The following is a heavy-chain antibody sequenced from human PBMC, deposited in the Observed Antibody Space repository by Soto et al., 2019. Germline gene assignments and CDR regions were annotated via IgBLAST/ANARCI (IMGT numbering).Heavy chain of an antibody. V-gene: IGHV1-18*01. Sequence: GTSAKLSSKDSGEAFTCRSRRWVRQAHGQGLEWMGWLSAYTGNTNYAQKLQGRVTMTTDTSTSTAYMELRSLRSDDTAVYYCATVLPNAPYDFWSGYAPGGYGGYTNYYYGMDVRAQGTMVTVSS. CDR3: ATVLPNAPYDFWSGYAPGGYGGYTNYYYGMDV. CDR1: GEAFTCRS. CDR2: LSAYTGNT. D-gene: IGHD3-3*01. J-gene: IGHJ6*02.